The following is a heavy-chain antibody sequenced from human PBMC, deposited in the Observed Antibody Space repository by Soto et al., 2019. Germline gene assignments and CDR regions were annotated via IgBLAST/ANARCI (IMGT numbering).Heavy chain of an antibody. CDR3: ARHTRFGEGEYYYYYGMHV. Sequence: WETLSLTCAVSGGSISSYYLSWIRKAPGKGLEWVGYIYYSGSTNYNPSLKSRVTISVDTSKNQFSLKLSSVTAADTAVYYCARHTRFGEGEYYYYYGMHVWGQGTTVTVSS. J-gene: IGHJ6*02. V-gene: IGHV4-59*08. D-gene: IGHD3-10*01. CDR1: GGSISSYY. CDR2: IYYSGST.